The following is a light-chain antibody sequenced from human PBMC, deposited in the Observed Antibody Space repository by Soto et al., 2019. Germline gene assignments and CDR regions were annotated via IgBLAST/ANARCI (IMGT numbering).Light chain of an antibody. CDR1: SSDVGRYNY. CDR3: SSYTGSSTS. Sequence: QSVLTQPAPVSGSPGQSITISCTGTSSDVGRYNYVSWYQQHPGKAPKLIIYDVTYRPSGVSDRFSGSKSGSTASLTISGLQAEDEADYYCSSYTGSSTSFGGGTKLTVL. CDR2: DVT. V-gene: IGLV2-14*01. J-gene: IGLJ3*02.